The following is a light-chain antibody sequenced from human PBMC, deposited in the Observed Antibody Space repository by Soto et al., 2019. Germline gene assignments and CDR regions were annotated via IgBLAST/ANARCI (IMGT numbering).Light chain of an antibody. CDR1: QSVSSSH. CDR3: QQYNSWPLT. Sequence: DIVLTQSPATLSLSPGERATLSCGASQSVSSSHLAWYQQKPGQAPRLVIYDIFTRATGVPTRISGSGSGTEFTLTISSLQSEDFAVYYCQQYNSWPLTFGGGTKVEIK. V-gene: IGKV3D-15*01. J-gene: IGKJ4*01. CDR2: DIF.